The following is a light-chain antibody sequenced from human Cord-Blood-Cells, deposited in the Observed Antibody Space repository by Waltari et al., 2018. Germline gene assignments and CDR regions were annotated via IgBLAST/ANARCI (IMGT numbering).Light chain of an antibody. J-gene: IGLJ2*01. Sequence: NFMLTQPHSVSESPGKTVTISCTRSSGSIASNYVQWYQQRPGSAPTPVSHEDNQRPSGVPDRFSGSIDSSSNSASLTISGLKSEDEADYYCQSYDSSNRVFGGGTKLTVL. V-gene: IGLV6-57*03. CDR2: EDN. CDR3: QSYDSSNRV. CDR1: SGSIASNY.